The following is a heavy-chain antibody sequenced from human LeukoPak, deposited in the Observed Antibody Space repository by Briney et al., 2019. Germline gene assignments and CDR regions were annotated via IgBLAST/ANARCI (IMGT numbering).Heavy chain of an antibody. CDR2: FYYSGTT. D-gene: IGHD4-17*01. Sequence: SETLSLTCTVSGGSMSNYYWTWIRQPPGKGLEYIGYFYYSGTTDYNPSLNSRVTISMDTSKNQFSLKLISVTAADTAVYYCVRISGYGDYSYWGQGALVTVSS. CDR1: GGSMSNYY. CDR3: VRISGYGDYSY. J-gene: IGHJ4*02. V-gene: IGHV4-59*08.